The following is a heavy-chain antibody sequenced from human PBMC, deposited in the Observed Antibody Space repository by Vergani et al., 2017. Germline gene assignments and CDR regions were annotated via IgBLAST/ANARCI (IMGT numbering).Heavy chain of an antibody. CDR2: IYYSGST. CDR3: ARVIGRSYGDYVSKCSYYVMDV. CDR1: GGPISSYY. D-gene: IGHD4-17*01. Sequence: QVQLQESGPGLVKPSQTLSLTCTVSGGPISSYYWSWIRQTPGMGLEWIWYIYYSGSTNYNPSLKSRVTISVDTSKDQFYRKLSSVTAADTAMYCCARVIGRSYGDYVSKCSYYVMDVWGRGPAIAVSS. J-gene: IGHJ6*02. V-gene: IGHV4-59*01.